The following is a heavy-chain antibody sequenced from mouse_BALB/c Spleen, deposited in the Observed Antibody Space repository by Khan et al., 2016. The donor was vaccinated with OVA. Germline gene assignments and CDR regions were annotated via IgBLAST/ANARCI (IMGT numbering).Heavy chain of an antibody. D-gene: IGHD2-4*01. Sequence: EVQLQESGPGLVKPSQSLSLTCTVTGYSITSEYAWNWIRQFPGNKLEWMGYINYSGNTRFNPSLKSRTSITRDTSKNQFFLQLNSVTTEDTATYYDARKDYYDYDPFPYWGQGTLVTVSA. V-gene: IGHV3-2*02. CDR1: GYSITSEYA. CDR3: ARKDYYDYDPFPY. CDR2: INYSGNT. J-gene: IGHJ3*01.